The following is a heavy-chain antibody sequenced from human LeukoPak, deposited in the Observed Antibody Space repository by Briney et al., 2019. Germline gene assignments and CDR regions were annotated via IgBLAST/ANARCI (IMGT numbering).Heavy chain of an antibody. CDR3: ARGDRYDYVWGSYRTTPRWFDP. CDR2: IYYSGST. D-gene: IGHD3-16*02. V-gene: IGHV4-39*07. J-gene: IGHJ5*02. CDR1: GGSISSSSYY. Sequence: PSETLSLTCTVSGGSISSSSYYWGWIRQPPGKGLEWIGSIYYSGSTYYNPSLKSRVTISVDTSKNQFSLKLSSVTAADTAVYYCARGDRYDYVWGSYRTTPRWFDPWGQGTLVTVSS.